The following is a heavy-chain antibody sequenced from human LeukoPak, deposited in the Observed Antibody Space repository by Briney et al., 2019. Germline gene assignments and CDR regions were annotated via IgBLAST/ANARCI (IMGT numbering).Heavy chain of an antibody. CDR2: ISPSGDIT. D-gene: IGHD3-10*01. Sequence: GGTLRLSCAASGFIFSSHGMNWVRQAPGKGLEWVSGISPSGDITYYADSVKGRFTISRDNSKNTLYLQMNSLRAEDTAVYYCAKEAVRGVIISDYWGQGTLVTVSS. V-gene: IGHV3-23*01. CDR3: AKEAVRGVIISDY. J-gene: IGHJ4*02. CDR1: GFIFSSHG.